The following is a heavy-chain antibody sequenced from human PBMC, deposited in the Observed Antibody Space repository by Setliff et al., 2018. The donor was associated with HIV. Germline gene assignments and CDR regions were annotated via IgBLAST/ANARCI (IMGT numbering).Heavy chain of an antibody. CDR2: ISYSGST. D-gene: IGHD5-18*01. CDR1: GASIRSQY. J-gene: IGHJ4*01. Sequence: PSETLSLTCTVSGASIRSQYWSWIRKPPGKGLEWIGYISYSGSTNYNPSLESRVAMSVDTSKQQFSLEVSSVTAADTAVYYCARTRGYNYGTLAGFDYWGRGSLVTVSS. V-gene: IGHV4-59*11. CDR3: ARTRGYNYGTLAGFDY.